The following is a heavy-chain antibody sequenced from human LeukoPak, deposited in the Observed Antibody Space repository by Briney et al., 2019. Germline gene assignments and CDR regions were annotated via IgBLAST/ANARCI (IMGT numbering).Heavy chain of an antibody. V-gene: IGHV3-30-3*01. Sequence: PGGSLRLSCAASGFTFSSYAMHWVRQAPGKGLEWVAVISYDGSNKYYADSVKGRFTISRDNSKNTLYLQMNSLRAEDTAVYYCASYLLSSSPYWGQGTLVTVSS. CDR2: ISYDGSNK. J-gene: IGHJ4*02. D-gene: IGHD6-6*01. CDR3: ASYLLSSSPY. CDR1: GFTFSSYA.